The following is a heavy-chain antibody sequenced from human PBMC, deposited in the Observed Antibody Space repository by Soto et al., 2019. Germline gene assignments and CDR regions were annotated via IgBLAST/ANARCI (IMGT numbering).Heavy chain of an antibody. CDR2: VSASGST. CDR3: ARGSGIVALPGELEDVNYDF. CDR1: GQSFSGHS. D-gene: IGHD1-1*01. J-gene: IGHJ4*02. Sequence: QVQLQQWGAGLVKPSETLSLSCAVYGQSFSGHSWAWIRQPPGKGLEWIGEVSASGSTYYNPSLKSRVTISTDTSKNPFSLKLNSVPAADTAAYFCARGSGIVALPGELEDVNYDFWGQGTLVNVSS. V-gene: IGHV4-34*01.